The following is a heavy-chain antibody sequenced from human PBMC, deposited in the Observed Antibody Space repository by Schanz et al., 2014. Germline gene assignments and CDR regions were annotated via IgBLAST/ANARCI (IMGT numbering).Heavy chain of an antibody. D-gene: IGHD3-9*01. Sequence: QVQLVQSGAEVKKPGASVKVSCKASGYTFTDYGVIWVRQAPGQGLEWMGRIISILGIPNYAQKFQGRVTLTTDTSTSTAYMELRSLRSDDTAVYYCARVQDDILTGSEYYYGMDVWGQGTTVTVSS. J-gene: IGHJ6*02. V-gene: IGHV1-18*01. CDR1: GYTFTDYG. CDR2: IISILGIP. CDR3: ARVQDDILTGSEYYYGMDV.